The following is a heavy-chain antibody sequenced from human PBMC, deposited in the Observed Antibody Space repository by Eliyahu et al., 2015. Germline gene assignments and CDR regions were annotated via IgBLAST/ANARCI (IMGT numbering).Heavy chain of an antibody. Sequence: EVQLVESGGGLVQPGGSLKLSXAASGFXFXDSAVXWVRPASGKGLEWVSRIRSKTLGYTTSYAASVKGRFTISRDDSRNTAYLQMNSLNTEDTAVYYCTRDWGYGGRDWYFDLWGRGTLVTVSS. J-gene: IGHJ2*01. V-gene: IGHV3-73*02. CDR2: IRSKTLGYTT. CDR3: TRDWGYGGRDWYFDL. D-gene: IGHD1-26*01. CDR1: GFXFXDSA.